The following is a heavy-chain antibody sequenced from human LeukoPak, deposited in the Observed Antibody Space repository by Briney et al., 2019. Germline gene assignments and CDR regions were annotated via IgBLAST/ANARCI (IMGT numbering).Heavy chain of an antibody. Sequence: GGSLRLSCAASGFTFSSYAMSWVRQAPGKGLEWVSAISGSGDSIYYADSVKGRFTISRDNAKNTLYLQMNSLRAEDTAVYYCARNRGYYYDSSGIDYWGQGTLVTVSS. CDR3: ARNRGYYYDSSGIDY. D-gene: IGHD3-22*01. V-gene: IGHV3-23*01. CDR1: GFTFSSYA. CDR2: ISGSGDSI. J-gene: IGHJ4*02.